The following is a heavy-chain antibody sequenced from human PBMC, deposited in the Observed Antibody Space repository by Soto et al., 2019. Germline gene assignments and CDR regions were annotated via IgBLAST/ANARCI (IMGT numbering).Heavy chain of an antibody. CDR2: IYYSGST. J-gene: IGHJ3*02. Sequence: SETLSLTCTVSGGSISSGGYYWSWIRQHPGKGLEGIGYIYYSGSTYYNPSLKSRVTISVDTSKNQFSLKLSSVTAADTAVYYCAREHGCGGDCYLTAIDIWGQGTMVTVSS. CDR1: GGSISSGGYY. V-gene: IGHV4-31*02. CDR3: AREHGCGGDCYLTAIDI. D-gene: IGHD2-21*02.